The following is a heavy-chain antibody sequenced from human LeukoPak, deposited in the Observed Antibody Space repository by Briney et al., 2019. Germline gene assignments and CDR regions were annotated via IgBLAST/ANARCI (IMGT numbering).Heavy chain of an antibody. CDR3: ARATYSSGWYSFDY. V-gene: IGHV4-59*01. CDR1: GGSFSGYY. D-gene: IGHD6-19*01. J-gene: IGHJ4*02. Sequence: SETLSLTCAVYGGSFSGYYWSWIRQPPGQELEGIGDIYYSGSTNYNPSLKSRVTISVDTSKNQLSLKLSSVTAADTAVYYFARATYSSGWYSFDYWGQGTLVTVSS. CDR2: IYYSGST.